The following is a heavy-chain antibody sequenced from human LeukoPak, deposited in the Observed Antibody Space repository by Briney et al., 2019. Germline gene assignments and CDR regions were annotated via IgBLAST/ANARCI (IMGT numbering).Heavy chain of an antibody. V-gene: IGHV3-21*01. J-gene: IGHJ3*02. CDR1: GFTFSSYS. D-gene: IGHD1-26*01. Sequence: GGSLRLSCAASGFTFSSYSMNWVRQAPGKGLEWVSSISSSSSYIYYADSVKGRFTISRDNAKNSLYLQMNSLRAEDTAVYYCARARIVGASDAFDIWGQGTMVTVSS. CDR2: ISSSSSYI. CDR3: ARARIVGASDAFDI.